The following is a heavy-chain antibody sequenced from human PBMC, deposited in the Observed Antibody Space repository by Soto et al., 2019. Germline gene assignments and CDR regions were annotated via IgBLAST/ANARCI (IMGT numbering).Heavy chain of an antibody. CDR2: IKQDGSEK. CDR1: GFTFSSYW. J-gene: IGHJ4*02. CDR3: AKGLLFGELSFFFDY. V-gene: IGHV3-7*01. D-gene: IGHD3-10*01. Sequence: GGSLRLSCAASGFTFSSYWMSWVRQAPGKGLEWVANIKQDGSEKYYVDSVKGRFTISRDNAKNSLYLQMNSLRAEDTAVYYCAKGLLFGELSFFFDYWGQGTLVTVSS.